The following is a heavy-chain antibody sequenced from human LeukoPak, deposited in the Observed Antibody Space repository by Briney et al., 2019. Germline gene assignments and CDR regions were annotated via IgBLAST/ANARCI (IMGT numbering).Heavy chain of an antibody. J-gene: IGHJ4*02. D-gene: IGHD1-1*01. CDR3: ARRGTGGRGVDC. Sequence: SETLSLTCTVSGGSISSSSFYWGWIRQPPRKGLEWIGTIYSTGSTYYNPSLKSRVTISVNTSKNQFSLRLSSVTAADTAVYYCARRGTGGRGVDCWGQGTLVTVSS. CDR1: GGSISSSSFY. V-gene: IGHV4-39*01. CDR2: IYSTGST.